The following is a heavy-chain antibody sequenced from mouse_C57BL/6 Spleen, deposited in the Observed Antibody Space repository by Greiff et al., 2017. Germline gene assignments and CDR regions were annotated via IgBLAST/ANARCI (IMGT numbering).Heavy chain of an antibody. CDR1: GYTFTSYW. CDR2: INPSNGGT. CDR3: ARGGYSSSRHWDFEG. D-gene: IGHD1-1*01. J-gene: IGHJ1*03. V-gene: IGHV1-53*01. Sequence: VQLQQPGPELVKPGASVKLSCKASGYTFTSYWMHWVKQRPGQGLEWIGNINPSNGGTNYTEKFKSKATLTVDTSSSTAYMQLSSLTSDDTAVYYCARGGYSSSRHWDFEGWGTGTTVTVSS.